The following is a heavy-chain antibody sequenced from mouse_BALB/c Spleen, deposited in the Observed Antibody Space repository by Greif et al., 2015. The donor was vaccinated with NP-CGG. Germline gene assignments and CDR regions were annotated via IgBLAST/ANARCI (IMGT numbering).Heavy chain of an antibody. V-gene: IGHV1-69*01. CDR2: IDTSDSYT. CDR1: GYTFTDYW. Sequence: QVQLQQSGAELVMPGASVKMSCKASGYTFTDYWMHWVKQRPGQGLEWIGAIDTSDSYTSYNQKFKGKATLTVDESSSTAYMQLSSLTSEDSAVYYCARSDYYAMDYWGQGTSVTVSS. J-gene: IGHJ4*01. CDR3: ARSDYYAMDY.